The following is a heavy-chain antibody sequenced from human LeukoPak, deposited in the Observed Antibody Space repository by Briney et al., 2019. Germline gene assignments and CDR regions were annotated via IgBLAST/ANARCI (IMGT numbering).Heavy chain of an antibody. J-gene: IGHJ5*01. Sequence: GGSLRLSCAASGFTFSDYYMSWIRQAPGKGLEWVSYISGSGSTVYYAASVRGRFTISRDNAKNSLSLQMNSLRAEDTAVYYCARDRGNSDPGDWFDSWGQGTLVTVSS. D-gene: IGHD4-23*01. CDR1: GFTFSDYY. V-gene: IGHV3-11*01. CDR2: ISGSGSTV. CDR3: ARDRGNSDPGDWFDS.